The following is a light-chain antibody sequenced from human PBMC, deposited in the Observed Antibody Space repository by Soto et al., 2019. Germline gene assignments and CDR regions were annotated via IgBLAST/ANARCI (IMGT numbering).Light chain of an antibody. J-gene: IGLJ1*01. CDR1: SSDVGGYNY. Sequence: QSALTQPASVSGSPGQSITISCTGTSSDVGGYNYVSWYQQHPGKAPKLMIYDVSNRPSGVSNRFSGSKSGNTASLTISGIQAEEESDYYCSSYTISSTYVFGTGTKVTFL. V-gene: IGLV2-14*01. CDR3: SSYTISSTYV. CDR2: DVS.